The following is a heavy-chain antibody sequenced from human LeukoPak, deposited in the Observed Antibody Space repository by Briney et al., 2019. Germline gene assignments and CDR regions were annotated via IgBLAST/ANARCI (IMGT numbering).Heavy chain of an antibody. CDR2: IRSKAYGGTT. CDR3: TRVSLVAASVFFDY. Sequence: PGGSLRLSCAASGFTFSSYAMSWVRQAPGKGLEWVGFIRSKAYGGTTEYAASVKGRFTISRDDSKSIAYLQMNSLKTEDTAVYYCTRVSLVAASVFFDYWGQGTLVTVSS. CDR1: GFTFSSYA. V-gene: IGHV3-49*04. D-gene: IGHD2-15*01. J-gene: IGHJ4*02.